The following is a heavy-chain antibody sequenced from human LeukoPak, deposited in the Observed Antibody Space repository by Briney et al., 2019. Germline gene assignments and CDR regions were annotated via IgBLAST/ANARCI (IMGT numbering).Heavy chain of an antibody. J-gene: IGHJ4*02. Sequence: GGSLSLSCAAYGFMFSSNWMSWVRLAPGKGLEWVANIKEDGTETYYVDSVKGRFTISRDNAKNSMYLQMNSLRVEDTAVYYCAKEGRSLQTYWGQGTLVTVSS. CDR3: AKEGRSLQTY. CDR2: IKEDGTET. V-gene: IGHV3-7*03. D-gene: IGHD5-24*01. CDR1: GFMFSSNW.